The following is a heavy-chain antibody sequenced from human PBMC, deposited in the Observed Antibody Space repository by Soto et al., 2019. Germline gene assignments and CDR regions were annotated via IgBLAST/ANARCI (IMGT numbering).Heavy chain of an antibody. V-gene: IGHV1-2*02. D-gene: IGHD3-3*01. CDR3: ARGGGTILAPLP. CDR2: INTNSGAT. J-gene: IGHJ5*02. Sequence: QVQLMQSGAEMKKPGASVKVSCKASGYTFTGYFMHWVRQAPGQGLEWMGWINTNSGATKYAHKFQGRVTMTRDTSISTGYMELSGLTSDDTAVYFCARGGGTILAPLPWGQGTLVTVSS. CDR1: GYTFTGYF.